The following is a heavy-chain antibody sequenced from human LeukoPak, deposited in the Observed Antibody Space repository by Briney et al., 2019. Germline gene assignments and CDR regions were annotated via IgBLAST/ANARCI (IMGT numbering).Heavy chain of an antibody. CDR2: IYYSGST. CDR1: GGSISSGGYY. CDR3: ARDFGGSCCNYYYGMDV. V-gene: IGHV4-31*03. J-gene: IGHJ6*02. Sequence: SETLSLTCTVSGGSISSGGYYWSWIRQHPGKGLEWIGYIYYSGSTYYNPSLKSRVTISVDTSKNQFSLKLSSVTAADTAVYYCARDFGGSCCNYYYGMDVWGQGTTVTVSS. D-gene: IGHD2-15*01.